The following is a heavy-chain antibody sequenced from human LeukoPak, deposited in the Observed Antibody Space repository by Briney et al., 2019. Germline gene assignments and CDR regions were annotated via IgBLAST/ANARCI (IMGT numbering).Heavy chain of an antibody. CDR1: GGSVSSGSYH. Sequence: WETLALTFSVSGGSVSSGSYHLTWIRQPPGKGLEWIGHFSYSGSTTYNPSLKSRVTISVDTSKNQFSLKLSSVTAADTAVYYCARDVALYFDLWGGGHLATVSS. J-gene: IGHJ2*01. CDR3: ARDVALYFDL. CDR2: FSYSGST. V-gene: IGHV4-61*01.